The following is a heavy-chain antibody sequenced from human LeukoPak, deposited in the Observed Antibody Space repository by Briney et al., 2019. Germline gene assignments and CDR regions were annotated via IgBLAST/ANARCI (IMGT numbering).Heavy chain of an antibody. CDR3: ARGLFLWSGYWGVQLDY. D-gene: IGHD3-3*01. J-gene: IGHJ4*02. V-gene: IGHV4-34*01. CDR1: GGSFSGYY. Sequence: SETLSLTCAVYGGSFSGYYWSWIRQPPGKGLEWIGEINHSGSTNYNPSLKSRVTISVDTSKNQFSLKLSSVTAADTAVYYCARGLFLWSGYWGVQLDYWGQGTLVTVSS. CDR2: INHSGST.